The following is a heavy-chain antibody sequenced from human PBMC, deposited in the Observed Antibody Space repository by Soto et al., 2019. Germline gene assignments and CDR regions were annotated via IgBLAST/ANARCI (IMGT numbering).Heavy chain of an antibody. CDR2: IYYSGST. CDR1: GGSISSSSYY. V-gene: IGHV4-39*01. D-gene: IGHD3-16*01. Sequence: QLQLQESGPGLVKPSETLSLTCTVSGGSISSSSYYWGWIRQPPGKGLEWIGSIYYSGSTYYNPSLKSRVTISVDTSKNQFSLKLSSVTAADTAVYYCARSLKADYDYIWGSWGMGAFDIWGQGTMVTVSS. J-gene: IGHJ3*02. CDR3: ARSLKADYDYIWGSWGMGAFDI.